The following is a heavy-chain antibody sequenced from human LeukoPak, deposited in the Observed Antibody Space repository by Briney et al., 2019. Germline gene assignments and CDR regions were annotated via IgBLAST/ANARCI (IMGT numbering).Heavy chain of an antibody. D-gene: IGHD6-19*01. CDR3: ARMHSSGWYSFDAFDI. CDR2: ISGSGSTI. V-gene: IGHV3-48*04. Sequence: GGSLRLSCAASGFTFSSYWMSWVRQAPGKGLEWVSYISGSGSTIYYADSVKGRFTISRDNAKNSLYLQMNSLRAEDTAVYYCARMHSSGWYSFDAFDIWGQGTMVTVSS. CDR1: GFTFSSYW. J-gene: IGHJ3*02.